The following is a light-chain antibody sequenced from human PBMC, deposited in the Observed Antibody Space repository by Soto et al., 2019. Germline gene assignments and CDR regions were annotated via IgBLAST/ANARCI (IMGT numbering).Light chain of an antibody. J-gene: IGKJ1*01. V-gene: IGKV3-20*01. CDR3: QQYGSSSWT. CDR2: GAS. CDR1: QSVSSSY. Sequence: EIVLTQSPGTLSLSPGERATLSCRASQSVSSSYLAWYQQKPGQAPRLLIYGASSRATGIPDRLRGSGSGTDFTITISRLEPEDFAVYYCQQYGSSSWTFGQGTKVEIK.